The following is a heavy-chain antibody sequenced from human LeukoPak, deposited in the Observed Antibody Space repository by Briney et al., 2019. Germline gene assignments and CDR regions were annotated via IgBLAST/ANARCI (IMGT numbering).Heavy chain of an antibody. CDR3: AKSTSSIAARPNDYFDY. CDR2: ISWNSGSI. V-gene: IGHV3-9*03. Sequence: PGRSLRLSCAASGFTFDDYAMHWVRQAPGKGLEWVSGISWNSGSIGYADSVKGRFTISRDNAKNPLYLQMNSLRAEDMALYYCAKSTSSIAARPNDYFDYWGQGTLVTVSS. CDR1: GFTFDDYA. D-gene: IGHD6-6*01. J-gene: IGHJ4*02.